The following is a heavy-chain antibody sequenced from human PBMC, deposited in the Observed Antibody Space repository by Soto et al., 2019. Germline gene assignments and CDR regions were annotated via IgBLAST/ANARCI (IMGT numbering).Heavy chain of an antibody. Sequence: QVQLVESGGGLVKPGGSLRLSCAASGFTFSDYYMSWIRQAPGKGLEWVSYISSSGSTIYYADSVKGRFTISRDNAKNSLYLQMNSLRAEDTAVYYCARAGTEGYYIWGSYRKDKPGWFDYWGQGTLVTVSS. V-gene: IGHV3-11*01. CDR3: ARAGTEGYYIWGSYRKDKPGWFDY. CDR1: GFTFSDYY. D-gene: IGHD3-16*02. J-gene: IGHJ4*02. CDR2: ISSSGSTI.